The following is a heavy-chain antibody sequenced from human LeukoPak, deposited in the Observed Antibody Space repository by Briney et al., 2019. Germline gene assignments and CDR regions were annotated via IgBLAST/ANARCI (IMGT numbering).Heavy chain of an antibody. CDR1: GGSMTTHH. CDR2: VFDSGRT. V-gene: IGHV4-59*11. J-gene: IGHJ4*02. Sequence: KPSETLSLTCTVSGGSMTTHHWNWIRQTPGKALEWIGYVFDSGRTKENPSLQSRVTLSADTSKNQLSLRLSSVTAADTAVYYCARAPLSPSSGSYLQWGQGTLVTVSS. D-gene: IGHD1-26*01. CDR3: ARAPLSPSSGSYLQ.